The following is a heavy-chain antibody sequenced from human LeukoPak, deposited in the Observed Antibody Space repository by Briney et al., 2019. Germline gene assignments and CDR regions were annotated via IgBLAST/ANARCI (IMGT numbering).Heavy chain of an antibody. CDR1: GGSISSSSYY. D-gene: IGHD3-10*01. CDR3: ARDLFGYYYGSGSYYDY. Sequence: PSETLSLTCTVSGGSISSSSYYWGWIRQPPGKGLEWIGSIYYSGSTYYNPSLKSRVTISVDTSKNQFSLKLSSVTAADTAVYYCARDLFGYYYGSGSYYDYWGQGTLVTVSS. V-gene: IGHV4-39*07. J-gene: IGHJ4*02. CDR2: IYYSGST.